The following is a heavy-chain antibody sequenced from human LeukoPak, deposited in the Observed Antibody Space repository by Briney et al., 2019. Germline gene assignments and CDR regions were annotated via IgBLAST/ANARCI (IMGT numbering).Heavy chain of an antibody. CDR3: ARRGKTGPLNWFDP. D-gene: IGHD1-1*01. J-gene: IGHJ5*02. Sequence: SETLSLTCSVSGGSISSSSYYWGWIRQPPGKGLEWIGSVLYSGTTYNNPSLKSRITISVDTSKNQFSLKLSSVTAADTAVYYCARRGKTGPLNWFDPWGQGALVTVSS. CDR2: VLYSGTT. CDR1: GGSISSSSYY. V-gene: IGHV4-39*01.